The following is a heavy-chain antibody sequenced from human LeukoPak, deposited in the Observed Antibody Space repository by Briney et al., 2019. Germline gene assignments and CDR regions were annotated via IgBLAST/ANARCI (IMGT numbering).Heavy chain of an antibody. CDR1: GGSISSGDYY. V-gene: IGHV4-30-4*01. CDR3: ASGPDNSNFDY. CDR2: IYYSGTT. J-gene: IGHJ4*02. Sequence: PSQTLSLTCTVSGGSISSGDYYWSWIRQPPGKGLEWIGYIYYSGTTYYNPSLKSRVTISVDTSKNQFSLKLTSVTAADTAVYYCASGPDNSNFDYWGQGTLVTVSS. D-gene: IGHD2/OR15-2a*01.